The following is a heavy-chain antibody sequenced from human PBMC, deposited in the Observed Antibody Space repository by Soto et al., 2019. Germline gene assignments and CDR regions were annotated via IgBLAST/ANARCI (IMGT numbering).Heavy chain of an antibody. Sequence: QVQLQESGRGLVEPSETLSLTCTVSGASVSSGSYYWGWIRQPAGKGLERIGYIYYSGSTNYNPSNTSRVTISVDTAKNQFSLKLSSVTAADTAVYYCARDFGYGIAVAGIPCGYYGIDVWGQGTTVTVSS. CDR1: GASVSSGSYY. CDR2: IYYSGST. D-gene: IGHD6-19*01. V-gene: IGHV4-61*01. CDR3: ARDFGYGIAVAGIPCGYYGIDV. J-gene: IGHJ6*02.